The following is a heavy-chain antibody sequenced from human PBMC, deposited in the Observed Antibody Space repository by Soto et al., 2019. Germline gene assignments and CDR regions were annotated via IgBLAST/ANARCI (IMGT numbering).Heavy chain of an antibody. Sequence: SETLSLTCAFSCGSIISSNWWSWVRQPPGKGLEWIGEIYHSGSTNYNPSLKSRVTISVDKSKNQFSLKLSSVTAADTAVYYCALLYDSSGYYSNAFDIWGQGTMVTVSS. CDR2: IYHSGST. CDR1: CGSIISSNW. CDR3: ALLYDSSGYYSNAFDI. V-gene: IGHV4-4*02. D-gene: IGHD3-22*01. J-gene: IGHJ3*02.